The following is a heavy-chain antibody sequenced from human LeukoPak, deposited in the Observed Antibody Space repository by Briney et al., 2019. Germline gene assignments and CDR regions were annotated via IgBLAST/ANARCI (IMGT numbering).Heavy chain of an antibody. Sequence: PSETLSLTCTVSGGSISSYYWSWLRQPPGKGLEWIGYIYYSGSTNYNPSLKSRVTITVGTSKNQFSLKLSSVTAADTAVYYCARLSPREEWPYYYYGMDVWGQGTTVTVSS. V-gene: IGHV4-59*01. J-gene: IGHJ6*02. D-gene: IGHD3-3*01. CDR2: IYYSGST. CDR3: ARLSPREEWPYYYYGMDV. CDR1: GGSISSYY.